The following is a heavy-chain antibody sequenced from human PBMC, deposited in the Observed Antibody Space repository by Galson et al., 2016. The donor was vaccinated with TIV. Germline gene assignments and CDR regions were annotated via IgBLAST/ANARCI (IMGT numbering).Heavy chain of an antibody. V-gene: IGHV1-18*01. CDR3: ARGRVYFDS. D-gene: IGHD6-13*01. J-gene: IGHJ5*01. Sequence: SCKASGYTFDTYGITWVRQAPAQGLEWMGWISSYNGITKSAQNLQGRVTMTTDTSTSTAYMELRSLRSDDTAVYYCARGRVYFDSWGQGTLVTVSS. CDR1: GYTFDTYG. CDR2: ISSYNGIT.